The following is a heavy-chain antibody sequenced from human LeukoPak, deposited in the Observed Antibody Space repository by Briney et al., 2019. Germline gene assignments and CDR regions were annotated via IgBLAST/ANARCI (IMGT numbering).Heavy chain of an antibody. Sequence: GGSLRLSCAASGFTFSSYWMCWVRQAPGKGLEWVANIKQDGSEKYYVDSVKGRFTISRDNAKNSLYLQMNSLRAEDTAVYYCARDPVSREDYGGNPEDYWGQGTLVTVSS. D-gene: IGHD4-23*01. J-gene: IGHJ4*02. CDR2: IKQDGSEK. CDR3: ARDPVSREDYGGNPEDY. CDR1: GFTFSSYW. V-gene: IGHV3-7*03.